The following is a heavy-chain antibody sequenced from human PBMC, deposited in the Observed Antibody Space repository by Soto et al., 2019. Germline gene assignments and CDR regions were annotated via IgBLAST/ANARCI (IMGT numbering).Heavy chain of an antibody. CDR3: ARETRQLWPQHNCFDS. D-gene: IGHD5-18*01. CDR2: IIPIFGTA. J-gene: IGHJ5*01. V-gene: IGHV1-69*13. CDR1: GGTFSSYS. Sequence: SVKVSCKASGGTFSSYSINWVRQAPGQGLEWMGEIIPIFGTANYAQKFQGRVTITADESTSTAYMELSSLRSEDTAVYYCARETRQLWPQHNCFDSWGQGTLVTVSS.